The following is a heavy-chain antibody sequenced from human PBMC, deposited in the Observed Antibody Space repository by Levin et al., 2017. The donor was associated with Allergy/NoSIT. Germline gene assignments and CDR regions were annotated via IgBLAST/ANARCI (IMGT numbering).Heavy chain of an antibody. D-gene: IGHD3-3*01. CDR3: ARGFLEWLFDFDY. J-gene: IGHJ4*02. V-gene: IGHV3-30*04. CDR1: GFTFSSYA. Sequence: GESLKISCAASGFTFSSYAMHWVRQAPGKGLEWVAVISYDGSNKYYADSVKGRFTISRDNSKNTLYLQMNSLRAEDTAVYYCARGFLEWLFDFDYWGQGTLVTVSS. CDR2: ISYDGSNK.